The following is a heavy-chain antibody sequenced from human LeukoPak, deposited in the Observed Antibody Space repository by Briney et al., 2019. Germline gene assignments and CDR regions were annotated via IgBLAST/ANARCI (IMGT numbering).Heavy chain of an antibody. J-gene: IGHJ3*02. CDR2: IKQVRSEK. CDR1: GFTFSHYW. Sequence: PGGSLRLSCAASGFTFSHYWMSWVRQAPGKGLEWLANIKQVRSEKYYVDSVKGRFTISRDNAKNSLYLQMNSQRAEDTAIYYCARDQGALDIWGQGTMVTVSS. CDR3: ARDQGALDI. V-gene: IGHV3-7*01.